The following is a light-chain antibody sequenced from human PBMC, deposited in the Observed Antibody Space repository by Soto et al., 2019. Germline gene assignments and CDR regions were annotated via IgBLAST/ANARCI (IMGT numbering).Light chain of an antibody. V-gene: IGKV1-5*03. Sequence: DIQMTQSPSTLSASVGDRVTVTCRASQSISSWLAWYQQKAGKAPKLLIYKASALESGVPSRFSGSGSGTEFTLTISSLEPEDFETYYCQHYNNYPWTFGQGTKVDIK. CDR2: KAS. J-gene: IGKJ1*01. CDR3: QHYNNYPWT. CDR1: QSISSW.